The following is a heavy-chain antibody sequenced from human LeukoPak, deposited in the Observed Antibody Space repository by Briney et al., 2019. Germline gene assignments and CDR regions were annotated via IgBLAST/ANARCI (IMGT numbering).Heavy chain of an antibody. J-gene: IGHJ4*02. CDR1: GFTFSSYA. V-gene: IGHV3-30*04. CDR3: ASLYSSANFDY. Sequence: PGGSLRLSCAASGFTFSSYAMHWVRQAPGKGLEWVAVISYDGSNKYYADSVKGRFTISRDNSKNTLYLQMNSLRAEDTAVYYCASLYSSANFDYWGQGTLVTVSS. CDR2: ISYDGSNK. D-gene: IGHD5-18*01.